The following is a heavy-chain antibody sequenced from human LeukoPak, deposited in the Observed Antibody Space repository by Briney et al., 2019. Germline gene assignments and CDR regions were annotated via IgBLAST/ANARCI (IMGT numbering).Heavy chain of an antibody. Sequence: GGSLRLSCAASGFTFSSYAMSWVRQAPGKGLEWVSAISGSGGSTYYADSVKGRFTISRDNSKNTLYLQMNSLRAEDTAVYYCANYNYGSGSYYPGCFDYWGQGTLVTVSS. J-gene: IGHJ4*02. V-gene: IGHV3-23*01. CDR3: ANYNYGSGSYYPGCFDY. CDR2: ISGSGGST. D-gene: IGHD3-10*01. CDR1: GFTFSSYA.